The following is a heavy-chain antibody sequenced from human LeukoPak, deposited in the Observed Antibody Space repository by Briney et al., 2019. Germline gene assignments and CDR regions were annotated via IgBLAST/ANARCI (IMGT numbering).Heavy chain of an antibody. J-gene: IGHJ4*02. D-gene: IGHD2-15*01. CDR3: AKDLGYCSGGSCY. CDR2: ISGSGGST. Sequence: GGSLRLSCAASGFTFSSYAMSWVRQAPGKGPEWVSAISGSGGSTYYADSVKGRFTISRDNSKNTLYLQMNSLRAEDTAVYYCAKDLGYCSGGSCYWGQGTLVTVSS. CDR1: GFTFSSYA. V-gene: IGHV3-23*01.